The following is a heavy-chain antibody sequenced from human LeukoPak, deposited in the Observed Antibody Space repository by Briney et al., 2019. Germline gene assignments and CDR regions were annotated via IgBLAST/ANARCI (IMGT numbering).Heavy chain of an antibody. Sequence: GGSLRLSCAASGFTFSSYAMHWVRQAPGKGLEWVAVISYDGSNKYYADSVKGRFTISRDNSKNTLYLQMNSLRAEDTAVYYCARERGKQQHFDYWGQGTLVTVSS. CDR3: ARERGKQQHFDY. J-gene: IGHJ4*02. CDR2: ISYDGSNK. D-gene: IGHD6-13*01. V-gene: IGHV3-30-3*01. CDR1: GFTFSSYA.